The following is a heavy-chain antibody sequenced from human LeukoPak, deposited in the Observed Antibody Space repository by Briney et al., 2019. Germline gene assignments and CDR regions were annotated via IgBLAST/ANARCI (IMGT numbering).Heavy chain of an antibody. CDR1: GDSVSSNSAA. Sequence: SQTLSLTCAISGDSVSSNSAAWNWIRQSPSRGLEWLGRTYYRSKWYNDYAVSVKSRITINPDTSKNQFSLQLNSVTPEDTAVYYCARTPLYSSSWANNAFDIWGQGTMVTVSS. CDR2: TYYRSKWYN. J-gene: IGHJ3*02. CDR3: ARTPLYSSSWANNAFDI. D-gene: IGHD6-13*01. V-gene: IGHV6-1*01.